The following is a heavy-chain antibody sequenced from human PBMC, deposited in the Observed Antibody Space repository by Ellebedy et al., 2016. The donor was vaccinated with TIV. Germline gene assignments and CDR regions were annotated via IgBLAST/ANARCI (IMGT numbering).Heavy chain of an antibody. Sequence: SETLSLTCAVSGGSISSSNWWSWVRQPPGKGLEWIGEIYHSGSTNYNPSLKSRVTISVDKSKNQFSLKLSSVTAADTAVYYCARARRSRYFRAPFDYWGQGTLVTVSS. CDR2: IYHSGST. D-gene: IGHD3-9*01. J-gene: IGHJ4*02. V-gene: IGHV4-4*02. CDR1: GGSISSSNW. CDR3: ARARRSRYFRAPFDY.